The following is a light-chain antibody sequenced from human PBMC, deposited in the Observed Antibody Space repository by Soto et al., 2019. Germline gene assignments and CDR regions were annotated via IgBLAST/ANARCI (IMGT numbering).Light chain of an antibody. CDR2: EVT. Sequence: QSALTKPPSASGSPGQSVTISCTGTSSDVGAYNYVSWYQQHAGKAPKLVIYEVTKRPSGVPDRFSGSKSANTASLTVSGLQAEDGADYYCSSFASSNTWVFGGGTKVTVL. J-gene: IGLJ3*02. V-gene: IGLV2-8*01. CDR3: SSFASSNTWV. CDR1: SSDVGAYNY.